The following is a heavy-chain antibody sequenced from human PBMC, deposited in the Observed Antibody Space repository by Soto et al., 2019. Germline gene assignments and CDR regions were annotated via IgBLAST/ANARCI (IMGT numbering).Heavy chain of an antibody. CDR1: GFIFSSYG. D-gene: IGHD6-13*01. CDR2: ISYDGSNK. CDR3: AVGVSYYFDY. V-gene: IGHV3-30*03. Sequence: QVQLVESGGGVVQPGRSLRLSCAASGFIFSSYGMHWVRQAPGKGLEWVAVISYDGSNKYYADSVKGRFTISRDNSKNTLYLQMNSLRPEDTAVYYCAVGVSYYFDYGGQGTLVTVSS. J-gene: IGHJ4*02.